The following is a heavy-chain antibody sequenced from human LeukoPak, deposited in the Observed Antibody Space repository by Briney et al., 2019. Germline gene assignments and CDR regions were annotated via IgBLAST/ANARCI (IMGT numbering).Heavy chain of an antibody. J-gene: IGHJ5*02. D-gene: IGHD3-10*01. CDR1: GGSISSSSYY. V-gene: IGHV4-39*07. Sequence: SETLSLTCTVSGGSISSSSYYWGWIRQPPGKGLEWIGSIYYSGSTYYNPSLKSRVTISIDTSKSQFSLKLTSVTAADSAVYYCARGGYFHGSGSPNWLDPWGQGTLVTVSS. CDR2: IYYSGST. CDR3: ARGGYFHGSGSPNWLDP.